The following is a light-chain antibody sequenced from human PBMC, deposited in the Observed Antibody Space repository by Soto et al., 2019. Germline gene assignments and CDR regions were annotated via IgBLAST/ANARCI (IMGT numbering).Light chain of an antibody. Sequence: QSALTQPASVSGSPGQSITIFCAGTMRDIGAYNLVSWYQQHPGRAPQLIIYEVRNRPSGSSFRFSGSKSGNKASLTISGLQAEDEADYYCSSFTSRSSLIFGGGTKLTVL. J-gene: IGLJ2*01. CDR3: SSFTSRSSLI. CDR2: EVR. V-gene: IGLV2-14*01. CDR1: MRDIGAYNL.